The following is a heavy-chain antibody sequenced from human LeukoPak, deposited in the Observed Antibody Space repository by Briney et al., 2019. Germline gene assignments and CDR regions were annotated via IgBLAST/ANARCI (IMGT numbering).Heavy chain of an antibody. V-gene: IGHV3-23*01. D-gene: IGHD3-3*01. J-gene: IGHJ4*02. CDR2: ISGSGGST. CDR3: AKTLLRFLEWLPYRHYYFDY. Sequence: GGSLRLSCAASGFTFSSYAMSWVRQAPGKGLEWVSAISGSGGSTYYADSVKGRFTISRDNSKNTLYLQMNSLRAEATAVYYCAKTLLRFLEWLPYRHYYFDYWGQGTLVTVSS. CDR1: GFTFSSYA.